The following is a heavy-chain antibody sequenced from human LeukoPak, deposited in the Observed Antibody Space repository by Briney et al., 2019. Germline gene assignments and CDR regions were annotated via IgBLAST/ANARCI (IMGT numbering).Heavy chain of an antibody. J-gene: IGHJ3*02. CDR3: ATYGDYDTFDI. CDR2: IHPADSDT. CDR1: GHDFNNYW. V-gene: IGHV5-51*01. D-gene: IGHD4-17*01. Sequence: GESLKISCKASGHDFNNYWIGWVRQMPGKGPEWMGIIHPADSDTVYSPAFSGQVTISTDRSTSTAYLQWSSLKASDTAMYYCATYGDYDTFDIWGQGTMVTVSS.